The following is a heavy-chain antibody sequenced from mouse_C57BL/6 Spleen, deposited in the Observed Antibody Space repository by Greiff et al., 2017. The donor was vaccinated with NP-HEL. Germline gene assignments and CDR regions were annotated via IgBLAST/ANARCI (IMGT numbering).Heavy chain of an antibody. Sequence: QVQLQQPGAELVMPGASVKLSCTASGYTFTSYWMHWVKQRPGPGLEWIGEIDPSDSYTNYNQKFKGKSTLTVDKSSSTAYMQLSSLTSEDSAVYYCARGGGSWFAYWGQGTLVTVSA. CDR2: IDPSDSYT. CDR3: ARGGGSWFAY. V-gene: IGHV1-69*01. CDR1: GYTFTSYW. J-gene: IGHJ3*01.